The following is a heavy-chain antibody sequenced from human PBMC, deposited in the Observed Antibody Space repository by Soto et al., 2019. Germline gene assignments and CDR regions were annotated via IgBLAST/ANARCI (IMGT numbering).Heavy chain of an antibody. CDR1: GFTFSSYA. Sequence: PGASLRLSCAASGFTFSSYALSWVRQAPGKGLEWVSIISDSGGSTFYADSVKGRCTISRDNSKNTLYLQMNNLRAEDTAVYYCAKHFDSGCPGYWGQGT. D-gene: IGHD6-19*01. CDR2: ISDSGGST. CDR3: AKHFDSGCPGY. J-gene: IGHJ4*02. V-gene: IGHV3-23*01.